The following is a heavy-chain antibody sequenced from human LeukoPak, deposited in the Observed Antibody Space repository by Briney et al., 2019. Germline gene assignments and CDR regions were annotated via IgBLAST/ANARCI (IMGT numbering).Heavy chain of an antibody. D-gene: IGHD6-19*01. CDR2: ISYDGSNK. Sequence: GRSLRLSCAASGFTFSSYAMHWVRQAPGKGLEWVAVISYDGSNKYYADSVKGRFTISRDNSKNTLYLQMNSLRAEDTAVYYCATSSGWYSSDAFDIWGQGTMVTVSS. J-gene: IGHJ3*02. CDR1: GFTFSSYA. V-gene: IGHV3-30-3*01. CDR3: ATSSGWYSSDAFDI.